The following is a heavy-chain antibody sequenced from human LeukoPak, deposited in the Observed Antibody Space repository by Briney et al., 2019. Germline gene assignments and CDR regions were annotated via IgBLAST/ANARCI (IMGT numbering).Heavy chain of an antibody. Sequence: SETLSLTCAVYGGSFSGYYWGWIRQPPGKGLEWIGSIYYSGSTYYNPSLKSRVTISVDTSKNLFSLKLSSLTAADSAVYYCARSATVTTGYFDYWGPGTLVAVSS. CDR2: IYYSGST. CDR3: ARSATVTTGYFDY. J-gene: IGHJ4*02. CDR1: GGSFSGYY. D-gene: IGHD4-17*01. V-gene: IGHV4-34*01.